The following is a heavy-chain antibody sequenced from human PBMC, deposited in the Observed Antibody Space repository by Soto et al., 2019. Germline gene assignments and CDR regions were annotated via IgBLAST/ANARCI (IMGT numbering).Heavy chain of an antibody. CDR1: GFTFSSYG. J-gene: IGHJ6*03. D-gene: IGHD3-3*01. V-gene: IGHV3-33*01. CDR2: IWYDGSNK. CDR3: ARDQPGITIFGVATQPDYYMDV. Sequence: GGSLRLSCAASGFTFSSYGMHWVRQAPGKGLEWVAVIWYDGSNKYYADSVKGRFTISRDNSKNTLYLQMNSLRAEDTAVYYCARDQPGITIFGVATQPDYYMDVWGKGTTVTVSS.